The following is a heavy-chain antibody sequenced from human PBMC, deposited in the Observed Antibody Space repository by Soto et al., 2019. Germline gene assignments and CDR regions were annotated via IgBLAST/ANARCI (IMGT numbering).Heavy chain of an antibody. J-gene: IGHJ6*03. CDR1: GFTFDDYA. CDR2: ISWNSGSI. Sequence: EVQLVESGGGLVQPGRSLRLSCAASGFTFDDYAMHWVRQAPGKGLEWVSGISWNSGSIGYADSVKGRFTISRDNAKNSLYLQMNSLRVEDTALYYCAKDRNNYYGSGSYYKEYYYYYMDVWGKGTTVTVSS. V-gene: IGHV3-9*01. CDR3: AKDRNNYYGSGSYYKEYYYYYMDV. D-gene: IGHD3-10*01.